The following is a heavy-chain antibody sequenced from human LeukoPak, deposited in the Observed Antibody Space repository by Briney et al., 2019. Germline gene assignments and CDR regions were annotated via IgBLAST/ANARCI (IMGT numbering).Heavy chain of an antibody. CDR2: ISYDGSKE. J-gene: IGHJ4*02. Sequence: PGRSLRLSCAGSGFTFNSYGMHWVRQAPGKGLEWVAVISYDGSKEDYADSVKGRLTISRDNSKNTVNLQMNSLRAEDTAVYYCAKDYEAYCGGDCSSFFDYRGQGTLVTVSS. CDR3: AKDYEAYCGGDCSSFFDY. D-gene: IGHD2-21*02. V-gene: IGHV3-30*18. CDR1: GFTFNSYG.